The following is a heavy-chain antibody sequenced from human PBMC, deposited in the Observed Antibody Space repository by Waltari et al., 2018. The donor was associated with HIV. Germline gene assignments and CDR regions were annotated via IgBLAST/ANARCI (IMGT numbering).Heavy chain of an antibody. CDR3: AREIRGSFRPYWYFDL. V-gene: IGHV3-74*01. CDR2: INSDGSTT. J-gene: IGHJ2*01. Sequence: EVRLVESGGGLVQPGGSLRLSCAASGFTLSSSWMHWVRQAPGKGLVWVSRINSDGSTTSYADSVKGRFTISRDNSKNTLYLQMNSLRAEDTAVYYCAREIRGSFRPYWYFDLWGRGTLVTVSS. D-gene: IGHD1-26*01. CDR1: GFTLSSSW.